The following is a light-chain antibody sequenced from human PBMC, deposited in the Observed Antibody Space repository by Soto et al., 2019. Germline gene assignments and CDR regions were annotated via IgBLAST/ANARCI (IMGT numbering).Light chain of an antibody. CDR3: LQDYSYPWT. CDR2: AAS. CDR1: QGIRND. Sequence: AIHMTQSPSSLSASLGDRVTITCRASQGIRNDLGWYQQKPGKAPRLLIYAASSLQSGVPSKFSGSGSGTDFTLTISSLQPEDFATYYCLQDYSYPWTFGQGTKVEI. J-gene: IGKJ1*01. V-gene: IGKV1-6*01.